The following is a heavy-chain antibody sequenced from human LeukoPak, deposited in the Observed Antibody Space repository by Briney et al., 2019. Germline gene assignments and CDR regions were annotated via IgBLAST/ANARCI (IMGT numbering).Heavy chain of an antibody. V-gene: IGHV3-30*18. D-gene: IGHD3-10*01. J-gene: IGHJ4*02. CDR2: ISYDGSNK. Sequence: GGSLRLSCAASGFTFSSYAMSWVRQAPGKGLEWVAVISYDGSNKYYADSVKGRFTISRDNSKNTLYLQMNSLRAEDTAVYYCAKDQGTGTVDYWGQGTLVTVSS. CDR3: AKDQGTGTVDY. CDR1: GFTFSSYA.